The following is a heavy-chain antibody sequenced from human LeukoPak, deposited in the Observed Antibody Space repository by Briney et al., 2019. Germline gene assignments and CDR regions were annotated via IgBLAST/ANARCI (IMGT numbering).Heavy chain of an antibody. V-gene: IGHV4-59*01. D-gene: IGHD3-10*01. CDR1: GGSISSYY. J-gene: IGHJ6*02. Sequence: SETLSLTCSVSGGSISSYYWTWIRQPPGKGLEWIGYIYYSGTTKYNPSLKSRVTISVDTSKNYFSLKLSSVTAADTAVYFCARASRHYYGSGSNLTPWPAGMDVWGQGTTVTVSS. CDR2: IYYSGTT. CDR3: ARASRHYYGSGSNLTPWPAGMDV.